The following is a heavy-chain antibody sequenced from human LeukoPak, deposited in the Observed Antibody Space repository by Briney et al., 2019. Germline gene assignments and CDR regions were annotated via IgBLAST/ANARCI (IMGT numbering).Heavy chain of an antibody. V-gene: IGHV1-18*01. CDR1: GYTFTSYG. CDR2: ISAYNGNT. CDR3: AREDYYDSSGYAFDY. D-gene: IGHD3-22*01. J-gene: IGHJ4*01. Sequence: ASVKVSCKASGYTFTSYGISWVRQASGQGLEWMGWISAYNGNTNYAQKLQGRVTMTTDTSTSTAYMELRSLRSDDTAVYYCAREDYYDSSGYAFDYWGQEPWSPSPQ.